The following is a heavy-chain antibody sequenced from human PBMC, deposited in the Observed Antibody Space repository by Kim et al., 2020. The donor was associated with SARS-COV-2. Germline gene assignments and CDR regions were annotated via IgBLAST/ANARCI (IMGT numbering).Heavy chain of an antibody. J-gene: IGHJ4*02. CDR2: ISSSGGTK. Sequence: GGSLRLSCAASGFTFSSYEMNWVRQAPGKGLEWVSYISSSGGTKYYADSVKGRLTISRDNAKNSLHLQMNGLRVEDTAVCYCARDPNIVGVTTKFDYWGQGTLVTVSS. CDR1: GFTFSSYE. CDR3: ARDPNIVGVTTKFDY. D-gene: IGHD1-26*01. V-gene: IGHV3-48*03.